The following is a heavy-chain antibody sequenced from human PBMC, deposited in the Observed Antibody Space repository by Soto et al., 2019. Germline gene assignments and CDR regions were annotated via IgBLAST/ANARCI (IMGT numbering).Heavy chain of an antibody. V-gene: IGHV3-48*03. D-gene: IGHD6-6*01. CDR1: GFTFSSFE. Sequence: EVQLAKSGGGLAQPGGSLRLSCVGSGFTFSSFEMNWVRQTPGKGLEWLSYIGRSGETIYYADSVKGRFTISRDNAKSSLFLQMNGLRNDDTGIYYCARDSRGGAARRPTFYYWGRGTLVTVSS. J-gene: IGHJ4*02. CDR2: IGRSGETI. CDR3: ARDSRGGAARRPTFYY.